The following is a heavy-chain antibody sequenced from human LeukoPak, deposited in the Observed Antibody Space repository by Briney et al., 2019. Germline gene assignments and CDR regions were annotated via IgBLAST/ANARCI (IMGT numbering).Heavy chain of an antibody. D-gene: IGHD3-9*01. J-gene: IGHJ4*02. CDR1: GGSISSYY. Sequence: SETLSLTCTGSGGSISSYYWSWIRQPPGKGVKWIGYIYYSGSTNYNPSLKSRVTISVDTSKNQFSLKLSSVTAADTAVYYCARVAPNYDILTGYRTQPYYFDYWGQGTLVTVSS. CDR3: ARVAPNYDILTGYRTQPYYFDY. CDR2: IYYSGST. V-gene: IGHV4-59*01.